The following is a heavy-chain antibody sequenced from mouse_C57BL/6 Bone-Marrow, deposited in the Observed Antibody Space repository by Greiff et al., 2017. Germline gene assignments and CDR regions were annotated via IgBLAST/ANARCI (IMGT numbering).Heavy chain of an antibody. J-gene: IGHJ3*01. CDR1: GYAFTNYL. Sequence: VHLVESGAELVRPGTSVKVSCKASGYAFTNYLIEWVKQRPGQGLEWIGVINPGSGGTNYNEKFKGKATLTADKSSSTAYMQLSSLTSEDSAVYFCAREGFYYGSSYVEFAYWGQGTLVTVSA. CDR3: AREGFYYGSSYVEFAY. D-gene: IGHD1-1*01. V-gene: IGHV1-54*01. CDR2: INPGSGGT.